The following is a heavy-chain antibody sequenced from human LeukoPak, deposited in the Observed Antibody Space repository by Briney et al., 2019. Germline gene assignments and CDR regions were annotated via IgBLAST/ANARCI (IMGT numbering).Heavy chain of an antibody. Sequence: ASVKVSCKASGYTFTSYGISWVRQAPGQGLEWMGWISAYNGNTNYAQKLQGRVTMTTDTSTSTAYMELRSLRSDDTSVYYCASPIFGVVILNYWGQGTLVTVSS. D-gene: IGHD3-3*01. CDR2: ISAYNGNT. V-gene: IGHV1-18*01. J-gene: IGHJ4*02. CDR3: ASPIFGVVILNY. CDR1: GYTFTSYG.